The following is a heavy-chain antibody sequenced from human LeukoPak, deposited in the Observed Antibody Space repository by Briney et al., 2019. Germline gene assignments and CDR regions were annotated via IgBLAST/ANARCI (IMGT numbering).Heavy chain of an antibody. CDR3: ATGDCGGDCYSSYFDY. Sequence: GGSLRLSCAASGFPFSTYWMTWVRQAPGKGLEWVSYISSSSSTIYYADSVKGRFTISRDNSKNMLYLQMNSLRDEDTAVYYCATGDCGGDCYSSYFDYWGQGTLVTVSS. J-gene: IGHJ4*02. D-gene: IGHD2-21*02. CDR1: GFPFSTYW. CDR2: ISSSSSTI. V-gene: IGHV3-48*02.